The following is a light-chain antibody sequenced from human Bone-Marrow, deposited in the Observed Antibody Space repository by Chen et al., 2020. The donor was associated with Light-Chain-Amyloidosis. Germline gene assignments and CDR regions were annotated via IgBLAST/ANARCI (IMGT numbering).Light chain of an antibody. CDR2: DGN. CDR3: CTGTTTLLL. CDR1: TRDVWNF. V-gene: IGLV2-14*02. J-gene: IGLJ2*01. Sequence: QSALTPPPSVSGPRGQSIPLPYTDATRDVWNFVSWYQHHSGTVPKLLIYDGNVRPSGASTRFSGSKSGNTASLTISGLHAEDEADYYCCTGTTTLLLFGGGTKLSVL.